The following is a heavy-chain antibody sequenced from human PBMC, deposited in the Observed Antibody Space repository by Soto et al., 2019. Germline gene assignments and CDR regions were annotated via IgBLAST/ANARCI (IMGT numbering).Heavy chain of an antibody. CDR1: VGTFSSYA. CDR2: IIPIFGTA. V-gene: IGHV1-69*13. J-gene: IGHJ6*02. CDR3: ARENRRPMDV. Sequence: ASVKVSCKASVGTFSSYAISWVRQAPGQGLEWMGGIIPIFGTANYAQKFQGRVTITADESTSTAYMELSSLRSEDTAVYYCARENRRPMDVWGQGTTVTVSS.